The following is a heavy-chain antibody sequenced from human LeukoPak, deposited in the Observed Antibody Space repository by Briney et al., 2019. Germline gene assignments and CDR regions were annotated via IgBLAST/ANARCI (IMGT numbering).Heavy chain of an antibody. V-gene: IGHV3-30*03. Sequence: GGSLRLSCAASGFTFSSYGMHWVRQAPGKGLEWVAVISYDGSNKYYADSVKGRFTISRDNSKNTLYLQMNSLRAEDTAVYYCASTPTYSSGWPFDYWGQGTLVTVSS. CDR2: ISYDGSNK. D-gene: IGHD6-19*01. CDR1: GFTFSSYG. CDR3: ASTPTYSSGWPFDY. J-gene: IGHJ4*02.